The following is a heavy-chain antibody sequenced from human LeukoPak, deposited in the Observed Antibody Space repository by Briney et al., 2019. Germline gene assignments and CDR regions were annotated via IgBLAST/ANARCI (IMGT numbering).Heavy chain of an antibody. CDR3: AKDWGYVDYFDY. D-gene: IGHD3-16*01. CDR1: GLTFSGAD. J-gene: IGHJ4*02. CDR2: IRTKGTRYAT. V-gene: IGHV3-73*01. Sequence: GGSLRLSCAASGLTFSGADMHWVRQASGKGLEWVGRIRTKGTRYATAYAASVKGRFTISRDDSKNTAYLQMNSLRAEDTAVYYCAKDWGYVDYFDYWGQGTLVTVSS.